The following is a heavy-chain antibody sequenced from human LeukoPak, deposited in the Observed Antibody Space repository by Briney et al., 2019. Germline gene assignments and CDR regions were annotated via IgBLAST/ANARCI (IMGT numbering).Heavy chain of an antibody. CDR2: ISGSGGST. D-gene: IGHD3-10*01. CDR1: GFTFSSYA. CDR3: AKDYCGSGSHYFDY. V-gene: IGHV3-23*01. Sequence: GGSLRLSCAASGFTFSSYAMTWVRQAPGKGLEWVSGISGSGGSTYYADSVKGRFTISRDNSKNTLYLQMNSLRAEDTAVYYCAKDYCGSGSHYFDYWGQGTLVTVSS. J-gene: IGHJ4*02.